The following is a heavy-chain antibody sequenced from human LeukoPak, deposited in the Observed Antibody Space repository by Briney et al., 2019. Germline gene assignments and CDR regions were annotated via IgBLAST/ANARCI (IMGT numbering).Heavy chain of an antibody. CDR2: INHSGST. J-gene: IGHJ5*02. CDR3: ARSAYDFWSGTPKLGFDP. D-gene: IGHD3-3*01. CDR1: GGSFSGYY. Sequence: SETLSLTCAVYGGSFSGYYWSWIRQPPGKGREWIGEINHSGSTNYNPSLKSRVTISVDTSKNQFSLKLSSVTAADTAVYYCARSAYDFWSGTPKLGFDPWGQGTLVTVSS. V-gene: IGHV4-34*01.